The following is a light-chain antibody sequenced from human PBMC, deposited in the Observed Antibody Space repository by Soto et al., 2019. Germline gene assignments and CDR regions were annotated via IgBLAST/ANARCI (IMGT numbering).Light chain of an antibody. Sequence: QSVLTQPPSVSGAPGQRVSISCTGSTSNIGAPYDVHWYQHLPGAAPKLLIYGDNNRPSGVPDRFSGSKSGTSASLAITSLLAEDEADYYCQSYDISLHNYVFGTGTKLTVL. CDR1: TSNIGAPYD. V-gene: IGLV1-40*01. CDR2: GDN. J-gene: IGLJ1*01. CDR3: QSYDISLHNYV.